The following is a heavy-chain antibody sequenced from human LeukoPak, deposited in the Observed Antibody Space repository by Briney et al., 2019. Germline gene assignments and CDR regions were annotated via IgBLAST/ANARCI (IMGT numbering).Heavy chain of an antibody. Sequence: ASVTVSCKASGGTFISYAISWVRQAPGQGLEWMGGIIPIFGTANYAQKFQGRVTITADESTSTAYMELSSLRSEDTAVYYCAAVLTGYRDHFDYWGQGTLVTVSS. J-gene: IGHJ4*02. CDR2: IIPIFGTA. V-gene: IGHV1-69*01. CDR3: AAVLTGYRDHFDY. CDR1: GGTFISYA. D-gene: IGHD3-9*01.